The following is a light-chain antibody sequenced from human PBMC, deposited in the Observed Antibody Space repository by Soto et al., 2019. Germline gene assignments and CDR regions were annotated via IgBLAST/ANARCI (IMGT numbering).Light chain of an antibody. CDR2: EGT. CDR1: NSDIASYNR. Sequence: QSALTQLASVSGSPGQSITISCTGTNSDIASYNRVSWYQQYPGEAPKLLTYEGTKRPSGVSLLFSASKYGNTASLTISALQPEDEADYFCCSFTSITTYDFGTGTKLTVL. CDR3: CSFTSITTYD. V-gene: IGLV2-14*02. J-gene: IGLJ1*01.